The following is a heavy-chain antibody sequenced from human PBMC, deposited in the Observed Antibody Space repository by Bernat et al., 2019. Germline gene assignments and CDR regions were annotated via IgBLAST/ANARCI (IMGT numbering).Heavy chain of an antibody. CDR3: AKDYRAQSVAGTAGDY. J-gene: IGHJ4*02. D-gene: IGHD6-19*01. Sequence: VQLLESGGGLVQPGGSLRLSCAASGFTFSSYGMHWVRQAPGKGLEWVAFIRYDGSNKYYADSVKGRFTISRDNSKNTLYLQMNSLRAEDTAVYYCAKDYRAQSVAGTAGDYWGQGTLVTVSS. CDR1: GFTFSSYG. CDR2: IRYDGSNK. V-gene: IGHV3-30*02.